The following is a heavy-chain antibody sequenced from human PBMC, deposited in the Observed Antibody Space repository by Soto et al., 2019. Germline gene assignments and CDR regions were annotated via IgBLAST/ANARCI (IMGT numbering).Heavy chain of an antibody. CDR1: GGTFSSLD. Sequence: SVKVSCKASGGTFSSLDINWVRQAPGQGLEWMGGIIPISETTNYAQIFQGRVSIVADISTSTACMELSRLRSEDTAVYYCARALLSHSYDSGGYDSYFHAMDVWGQGTPVTVS. CDR2: IIPISETT. J-gene: IGHJ6*02. V-gene: IGHV1-69*06. D-gene: IGHD3-22*01. CDR3: ARALLSHSYDSGGYDSYFHAMDV.